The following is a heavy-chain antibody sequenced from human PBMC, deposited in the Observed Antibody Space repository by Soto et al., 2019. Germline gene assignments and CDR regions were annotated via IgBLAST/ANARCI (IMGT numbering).Heavy chain of an antibody. D-gene: IGHD6-6*01. Sequence: QVQLQDSGPGLVKPSETLSLTCTVSGCSISSYYWSWIREPTGKGLEWIGRIYTSGRTNYNPSLNNRLIMSVDTSNNQFSLKLRSVTAAETAVYYCVRDRSRLYSSSSFYFDYWGQGTLVTVSS. J-gene: IGHJ4*02. V-gene: IGHV4-4*07. CDR1: GCSISSYY. CDR2: IYTSGRT. CDR3: VRDRSRLYSSSSFYFDY.